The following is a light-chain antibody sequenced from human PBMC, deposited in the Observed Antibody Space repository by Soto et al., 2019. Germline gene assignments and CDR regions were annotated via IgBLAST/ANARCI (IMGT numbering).Light chain of an antibody. CDR2: EVS. CDR1: SSDVGNYNY. V-gene: IGLV2-14*01. J-gene: IGLJ2*01. Sequence: QSALTQPASVSGSPGQSITISCTGTSSDVGNYNYVSWYQQHPGKAPKHMIYEVSNRLSGVSNRFSGSKSGNTASLTISGLHAEDEADYYCCSYTGSSTLVVFGGGTKVTVL. CDR3: CSYTGSSTLVV.